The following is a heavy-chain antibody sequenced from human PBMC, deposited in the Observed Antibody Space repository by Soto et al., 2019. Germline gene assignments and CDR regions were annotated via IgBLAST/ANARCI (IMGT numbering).Heavy chain of an antibody. D-gene: IGHD3-3*01. Sequence: GGSLRLSCAASGFTVSSNYMSWVRQAPGKGLEWVSVIYSGGSTYYADSVKGRFTISRHNSKNTLYLQMNSLRAEDTAVYYCARGFPDFFAGDYYYMDVWGKGTTVTVSS. V-gene: IGHV3-53*04. J-gene: IGHJ6*03. CDR1: GFTVSSNY. CDR2: IYSGGST. CDR3: ARGFPDFFAGDYYYMDV.